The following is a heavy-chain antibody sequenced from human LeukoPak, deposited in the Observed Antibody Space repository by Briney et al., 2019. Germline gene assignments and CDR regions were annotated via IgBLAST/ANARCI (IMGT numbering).Heavy chain of an antibody. CDR2: INPSGSWT. D-gene: IGHD3-16*02. CDR1: GYSFTRHY. CDR3: ATARVRLGELSLPEVRDD. Sequence: ASVKVSCKASGYSFTRHYMHWVRQAPGQGLEWLGLINPSGSWTLYAQKFQGRVSMTRDMSTTTDYMELSSLRSEDTAVYYCATARVRLGELSLPEVRDDWGQGTLISVSS. J-gene: IGHJ4*02. V-gene: IGHV1-46*01.